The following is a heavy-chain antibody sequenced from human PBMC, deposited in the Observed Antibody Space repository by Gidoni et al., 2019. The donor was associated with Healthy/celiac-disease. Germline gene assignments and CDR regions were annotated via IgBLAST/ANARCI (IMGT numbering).Heavy chain of an antibody. CDR3: TTHYDILTGYSPPDY. V-gene: IGHV3-15*01. J-gene: IGHJ4*02. Sequence: VQLVESGGGLVKPGGSLRLSCAASGFTFSTAWMSWVRHALGKGLEWVGRIKSKTDGGTTDYATPVKGRFTISRDDSKNTLYLQMNSLKTEDTAVYYCTTHYDILTGYSPPDYWGQGTLVTVSS. CDR1: GFTFSTAW. CDR2: IKSKTDGGTT. D-gene: IGHD3-9*01.